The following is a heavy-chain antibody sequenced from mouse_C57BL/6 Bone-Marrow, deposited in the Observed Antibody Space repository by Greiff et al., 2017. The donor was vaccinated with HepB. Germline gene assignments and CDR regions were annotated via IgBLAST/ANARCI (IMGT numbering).Heavy chain of an antibody. Sequence: DVQLVESGAELVRPGASVKLSCTASGFNIKDDYMHWVKQRPEQGLEWIGWIDPENGDTEYASKFQGKATITADTSSNTAYLQLSSLTSEDTAVYYCTTYLLLRDWGQGTTLTVSS. CDR3: TTYLLLRD. CDR1: GFNIKDDY. CDR2: IDPENGDT. D-gene: IGHD1-1*01. J-gene: IGHJ2*01. V-gene: IGHV14-4*01.